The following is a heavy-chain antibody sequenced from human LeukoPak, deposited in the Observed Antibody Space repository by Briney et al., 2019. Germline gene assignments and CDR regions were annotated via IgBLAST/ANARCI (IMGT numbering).Heavy chain of an antibody. CDR1: GGSFSSTSYY. CDR2: IYYSGST. D-gene: IGHD2-15*01. CDR3: ARHLLVVVVAAFDY. J-gene: IGHJ4*02. Sequence: SETLSLTCTVSGGSFSSTSYYWGWIRQPPGKGLEWIGSIYYSGSTYYNPSLKSRATISVDTSKNQFSLKLSSMTAADTAVYYCARHLLVVVVAAFDYWGQGTLVTVSS. V-gene: IGHV4-39*01.